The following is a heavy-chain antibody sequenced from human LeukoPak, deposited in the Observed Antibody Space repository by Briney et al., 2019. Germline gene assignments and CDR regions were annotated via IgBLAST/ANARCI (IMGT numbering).Heavy chain of an antibody. Sequence: GGSLRLSCAASGFTFSSYTMNWVRQAPGKGLEWVSSISITSDYIYYPDSMKGRFTISRDNAKNSLYLQMNSLRAEDTAVYYCARARSSGSHRAVNAFDVWGQGTMVTVSS. CDR2: ISITSDYI. V-gene: IGHV3-21*01. J-gene: IGHJ3*01. D-gene: IGHD1-26*01. CDR1: GFTFSSYT. CDR3: ARARSSGSHRAVNAFDV.